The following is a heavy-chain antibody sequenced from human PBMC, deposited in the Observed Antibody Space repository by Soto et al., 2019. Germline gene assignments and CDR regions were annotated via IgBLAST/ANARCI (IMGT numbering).Heavy chain of an antibody. V-gene: IGHV4-39*01. Sequence: QLQLQESGPGLVKPSETLSLTCTVSGGSISSTSYYWGWIRQPPGKGLEWIGSIYYSGSTYYNPSPKIRVPIPVDTSKNLFSLKLSSVPAADTAVYYCARQQDFSFHSWGQGTLVTVSS. CDR1: GGSISSTSYY. J-gene: IGHJ4*02. CDR2: IYYSGST. CDR3: ARQQDFSFHS.